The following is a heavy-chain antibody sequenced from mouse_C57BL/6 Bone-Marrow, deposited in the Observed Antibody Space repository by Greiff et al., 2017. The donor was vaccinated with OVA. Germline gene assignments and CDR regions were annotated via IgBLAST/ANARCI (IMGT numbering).Heavy chain of an antibody. V-gene: IGHV2-2*01. CDR3: ARSPPFNYFDY. CDR2: LWRGGGS. J-gene: IGHJ2*01. Sequence: VKVEESGPGLVQPSPSLSITCTVSGFSLTSYGVHWVRQSPGKGLEWLGLLWRGGGSYYNADFITSLSISKDNSKCQVFLKRNRLQADDTAIYYCARSPPFNYFDYWGQGTTLTVSS. CDR1: GFSLTSYG.